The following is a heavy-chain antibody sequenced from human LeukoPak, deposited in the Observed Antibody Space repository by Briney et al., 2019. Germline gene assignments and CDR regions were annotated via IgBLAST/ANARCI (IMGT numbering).Heavy chain of an antibody. CDR1: GFTFSSYG. CDR2: IRYDGSNK. D-gene: IGHD1-1*01. V-gene: IGHV3-30*02. Sequence: GGSLRLSCAAWGFTFSSYGMHWVRQAPGKGLEWVAFIRYDGSNKYYADSVNGRFTISRDNSKNTLYLQMNSLRAEDTAVYYCAKSYNWNPGWYYFDYWGQGTLVTVSS. J-gene: IGHJ4*02. CDR3: AKSYNWNPGWYYFDY.